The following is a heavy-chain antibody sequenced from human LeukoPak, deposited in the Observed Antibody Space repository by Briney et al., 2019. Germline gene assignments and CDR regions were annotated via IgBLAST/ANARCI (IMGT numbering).Heavy chain of an antibody. CDR2: ISSSGSTI. D-gene: IGHD2-21*02. V-gene: IGHV3-48*04. CDR3: ARMEGGGDYLFDY. CDR1: GFTFSSYS. J-gene: IGHJ4*02. Sequence: GGSLRLSCAASGFTFSSYSMNWVRQAPGKGLEWVSYISSSGSTIYYADSVKGRFTISRDNAKNSLYLQMNSLRAEDTAVYYCARMEGGGDYLFDYWGQGTLVTVSS.